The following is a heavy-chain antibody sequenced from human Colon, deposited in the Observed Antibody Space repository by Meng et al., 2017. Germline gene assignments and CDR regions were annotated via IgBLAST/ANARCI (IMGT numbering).Heavy chain of an antibody. CDR1: GFTFISYI. CDR3: ARDHPGPLGY. V-gene: IGHV3-21*01. J-gene: IGHJ4*02. Sequence: EVQLVESGGGLVEPGGSLRLSCAASGFTFISYIMTWVRLAPGKGQEWVSSISSSGSYIYYADSVKGRFTISRDNAKNSLYLQMNSLRAEDTAVYYCARDHPGPLGYWGQGALVTVSS. CDR2: ISSSGSYI. D-gene: IGHD7-27*01.